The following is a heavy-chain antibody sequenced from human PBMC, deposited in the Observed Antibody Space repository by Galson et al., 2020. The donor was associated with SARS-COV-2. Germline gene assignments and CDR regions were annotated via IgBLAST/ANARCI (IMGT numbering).Heavy chain of an antibody. D-gene: IGHD3-3*01. CDR2: IYSGGST. V-gene: IGHV3-53*01. CDR3: ATAAIFGVVIYTFNI. Sequence: GGSLRLTCAASGFTVSSNYMSWVRQAPGKGLEWVSVIYSGGSTYYADSVKGRFTISRDNSKNTLYLQMNSLRAEDTAVYYCATAAIFGVVIYTFNIWGQGTMVTVSS. J-gene: IGHJ3*02. CDR1: GFTVSSNY.